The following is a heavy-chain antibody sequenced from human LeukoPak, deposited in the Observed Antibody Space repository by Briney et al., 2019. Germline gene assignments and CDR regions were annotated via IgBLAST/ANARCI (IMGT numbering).Heavy chain of an antibody. D-gene: IGHD6-13*01. V-gene: IGHV5-51*01. J-gene: IGHJ4*02. CDR1: GYRFTSYW. CDR3: ARQGLAAAY. Sequence: GGSLQISFNGSGYRFTSYWIGWGRQMPGKGPEWMGLIYPGDSDTRYSASFQGQLTISADKSTSTAYLHWSSLKASDTAMYYCARQGLAAAYWGQGTLVTVSS. CDR2: IYPGDSDT.